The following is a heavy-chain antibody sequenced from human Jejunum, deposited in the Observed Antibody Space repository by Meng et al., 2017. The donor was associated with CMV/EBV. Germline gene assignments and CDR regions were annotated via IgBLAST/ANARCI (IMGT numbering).Heavy chain of an antibody. CDR3: ARVEQEMC. V-gene: IGHV3-74*01. D-gene: IGHD1/OR15-1a*01. J-gene: IGHJ4*02. Sequence: VRLVESGGGLVQPGVSLRRSCAASGFTFSSNWMHWVRQAPGKGLVWVSHINSDGSDTNYADSVKGRFTISRDNAKNTLYLQMNSLRDEDTAVYYCARVEQEMCWGQGTLVTVSS. CDR1: GFTFSSNW. CDR2: INSDGSDT.